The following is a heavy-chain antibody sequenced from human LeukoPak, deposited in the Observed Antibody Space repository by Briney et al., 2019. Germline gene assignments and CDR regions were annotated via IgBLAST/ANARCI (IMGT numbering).Heavy chain of an antibody. Sequence: ASVKVSCKASGGTFSSYAISWVRQAPGQGLEWMGRIIPILGIANYAQKFQGRVTITADKSTSTAYMELSSLRSEDTAVYYCARDKGSYDFWSGYSQFYGMDVWGQGTTVTVSS. CDR1: GGTFSSYA. CDR2: IIPILGIA. J-gene: IGHJ6*02. V-gene: IGHV1-69*04. CDR3: ARDKGSYDFWSGYSQFYGMDV. D-gene: IGHD3-3*01.